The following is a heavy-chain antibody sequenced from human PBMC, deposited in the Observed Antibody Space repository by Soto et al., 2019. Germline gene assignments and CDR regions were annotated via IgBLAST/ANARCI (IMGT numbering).Heavy chain of an antibody. J-gene: IGHJ6*02. CDR3: ARGRFLEWLSRYYYYAMDV. D-gene: IGHD3-3*01. CDR2: IIPIFGTV. Sequence: SVKVSCKASGGTFSSYAINWVRQAPGQGLEWMGGIIPIFGTVNYAQKFQGRVTITADESTSTAYMELSSLRSEDTAVYHCARGRFLEWLSRYYYYAMDVWGHGTTVTVSS. V-gene: IGHV1-69*13. CDR1: GGTFSSYA.